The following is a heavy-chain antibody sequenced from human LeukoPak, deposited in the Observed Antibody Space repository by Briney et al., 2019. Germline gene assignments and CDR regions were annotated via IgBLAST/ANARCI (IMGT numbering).Heavy chain of an antibody. Sequence: GGSLRLSCAASGFTFSSYSMTWVRQAPGKGLEWIAYISSRATIFYAESVKGRFTVSRDHAKNSLHLQMNSLRGDDTAVYYCARVDWELLDGDFDYWGQGTLVTVSA. D-gene: IGHD1-26*01. J-gene: IGHJ4*02. CDR1: GFTFSSYS. V-gene: IGHV3-48*04. CDR3: ARVDWELLDGDFDY. CDR2: ISSRATI.